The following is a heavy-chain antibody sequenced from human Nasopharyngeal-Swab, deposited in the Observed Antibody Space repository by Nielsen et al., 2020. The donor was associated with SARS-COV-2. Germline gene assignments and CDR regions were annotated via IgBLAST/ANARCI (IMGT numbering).Heavy chain of an antibody. CDR3: AKCRMNCLKEDMDV. J-gene: IGHJ6*02. CDR2: ISSRGDDT. CDR1: GFSFSSCS. V-gene: IGHV3-23*01. D-gene: IGHD1-1*01. Sequence: GESLKISCAASGFSFSSCSMSWVRQAPGRGLEWVSSISSRGDDTYSAASVKGRFTISRDNTKNTLYLQMNNLIAEDTAVYFCAKCRMNCLKEDMDVWGQGTTVTVSS.